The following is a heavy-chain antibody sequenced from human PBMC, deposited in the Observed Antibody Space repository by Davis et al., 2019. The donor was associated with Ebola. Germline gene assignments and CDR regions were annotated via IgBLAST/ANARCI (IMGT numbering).Heavy chain of an antibody. CDR1: GGSISSSNW. CDR2: IYHSGST. D-gene: IGHD2-15*01. J-gene: IGHJ4*02. V-gene: IGHV4-4*02. CDR3: ARLYCSGGSCPHFDY. Sequence: MPSETLSLTCAVSGGSISSSNWWSWVRQPPGKGLEWIGEIYHSGSTYYNPSLKSRVTISVDTSKNQFSLKLSSVTAADSAVYYCARLYCSGGSCPHFDYWGQGTLVTVSS.